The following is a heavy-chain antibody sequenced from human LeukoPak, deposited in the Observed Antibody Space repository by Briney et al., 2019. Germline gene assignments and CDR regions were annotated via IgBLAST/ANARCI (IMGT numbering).Heavy chain of an antibody. CDR1: GGTFSSYA. CDR3: ARDRSYYTYGDHVWYFDL. J-gene: IGHJ2*01. Sequence: ASVKVSCKASGGTFSSYAISWVRQAPGQGLEWMGGIIPIFGTANYAQKFQGRVTITADESTSTAYMELSSLRSEDTAVYYCARDRSYYTYGDHVWYFDLWGRGTLVTVSS. V-gene: IGHV1-69*13. CDR2: IIPIFGTA. D-gene: IGHD1-26*01.